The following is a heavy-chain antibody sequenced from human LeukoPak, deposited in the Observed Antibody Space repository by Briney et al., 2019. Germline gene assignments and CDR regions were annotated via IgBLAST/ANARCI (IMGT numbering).Heavy chain of an antibody. V-gene: IGHV3-30-3*01. J-gene: IGHJ6*02. CDR3: ARDYYGSGSYLYYYYGTDV. D-gene: IGHD3-10*01. CDR2: ISYDGSNK. Sequence: GGSLRLSCAASGFTFSSYAMHWVRQAPGKGLEWVAVISYDGSNKYYADSVKGRFTISRDNSKNTLYLQMNSLRAEDTAVYYCARDYYGSGSYLYYYYGTDVWGQGTTVTVSS. CDR1: GFTFSSYA.